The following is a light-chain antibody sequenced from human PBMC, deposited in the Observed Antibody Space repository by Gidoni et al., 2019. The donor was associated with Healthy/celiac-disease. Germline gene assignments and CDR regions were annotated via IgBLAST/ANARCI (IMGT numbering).Light chain of an antibody. CDR1: KLGDKY. CDR2: QDS. V-gene: IGLV3-1*01. J-gene: IGLJ2*01. Sequence: SYELTQPPSVSVSPGQTASITCSGAKLGDKYACWYQQKPGQSPVLVIYQDSKRPSGIPERFSGSNSGNTATLTLSGTQAMDEADYYCQAWDSSTAVVFGGGTKLTVL. CDR3: QAWDSSTAVV.